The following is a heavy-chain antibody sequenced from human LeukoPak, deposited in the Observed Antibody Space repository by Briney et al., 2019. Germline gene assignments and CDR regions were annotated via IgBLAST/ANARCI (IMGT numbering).Heavy chain of an antibody. CDR2: FDPEDGET. J-gene: IGHJ4*02. D-gene: IGHD6-13*01. CDR3: ATDLGPFIEASGGFDY. V-gene: IGHV1-24*01. CDR1: GYTLTELS. Sequence: ASVKVSCKVSGYTLTELSMHWVRQAPGKGLEWMGGFDPEDGETIYAQKFQGRVTMTEDTSTDTGYMDLSSLRSEDTPVYYCATDLGPFIEASGGFDYWGQGTLVTVSS.